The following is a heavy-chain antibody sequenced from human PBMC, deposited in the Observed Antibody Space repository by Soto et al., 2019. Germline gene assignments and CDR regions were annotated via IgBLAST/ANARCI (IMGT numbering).Heavy chain of an antibody. Sequence: GVSLRLSCAVSGFTFDDNAMHWVRQAPEKGLEWVSGINWKSDIGYADSVKGRFTISRDNAENSLYLQMNSLRAEDTALYYCARDIGDQTSRLTDAFDIWGQGTMVTFSS. D-gene: IGHD2-2*01. V-gene: IGHV3-9*01. CDR1: GFTFDDNA. CDR2: INWKSDI. J-gene: IGHJ3*02. CDR3: ARDIGDQTSRLTDAFDI.